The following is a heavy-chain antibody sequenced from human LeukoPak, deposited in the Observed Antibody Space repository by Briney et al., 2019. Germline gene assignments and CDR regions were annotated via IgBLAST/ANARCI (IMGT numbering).Heavy chain of an antibody. CDR3: AREGAVATLGGFDC. D-gene: IGHD5-12*01. J-gene: IGHJ4*02. Sequence: PGGSLRLSCAVSQFTFSGYAVHWVRQAPGKGLEWVAVVSYDGSNEYYADSVKGRFAISRDNSKNTLYLQMNSLRAEDTAVYYCAREGAVATLGGFDCWGLGTLVTVSS. V-gene: IGHV3-30*09. CDR1: QFTFSGYA. CDR2: VSYDGSNE.